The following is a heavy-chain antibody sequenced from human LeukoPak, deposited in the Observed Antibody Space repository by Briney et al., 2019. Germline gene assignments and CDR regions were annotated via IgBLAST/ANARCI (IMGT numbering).Heavy chain of an antibody. D-gene: IGHD3-22*01. CDR1: GYTLTELS. CDR2: FDPEDGET. CDR3: ATAEVYDSSGYYYVWFDP. J-gene: IGHJ5*02. V-gene: IGHV1-24*01. Sequence: RASVKVSCKVSGYTLTELSMHWVRQAPGKGLEWMGGFDPEDGETIYAQKFQGRVTMTEDTSTDTAYMELSSLRPEDTAVYYCATAEVYDSSGYYYVWFDPWGQGTLVTVSS.